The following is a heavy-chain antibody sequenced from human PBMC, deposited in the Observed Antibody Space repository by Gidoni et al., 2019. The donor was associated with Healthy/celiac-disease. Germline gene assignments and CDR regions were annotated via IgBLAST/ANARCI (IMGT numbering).Heavy chain of an antibody. Sequence: QVQLVQSGAEVKKPGSSVKVSCKASGGTFSSYTISWVRQAPGQGLEWMGRIIPILGIANYAQKFQGRVTITADKSTSTAYMELSSLRSEDTAVYYCASGGRGRTNWFDPWGQGTLVTVSS. CDR1: GGTFSSYT. D-gene: IGHD3-16*01. J-gene: IGHJ5*02. V-gene: IGHV1-69*02. CDR3: ASGGRGRTNWFDP. CDR2: IIPILGIA.